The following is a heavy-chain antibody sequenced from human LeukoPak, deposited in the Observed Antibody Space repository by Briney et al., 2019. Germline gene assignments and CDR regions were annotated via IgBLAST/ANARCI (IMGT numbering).Heavy chain of an antibody. Sequence: GRSLRLSCAASGFTFSSYAMHWVRQAPGKGLEWVAVISYDGSNKYYADSVKGRFTISRDNSKNTLYLQMNSLRGGDTAVYFCARDLYCGGDCYYFDYWGQGTLVTVSS. V-gene: IGHV3-30-3*01. J-gene: IGHJ4*02. CDR3: ARDLYCGGDCYYFDY. D-gene: IGHD2-21*02. CDR1: GFTFSSYA. CDR2: ISYDGSNK.